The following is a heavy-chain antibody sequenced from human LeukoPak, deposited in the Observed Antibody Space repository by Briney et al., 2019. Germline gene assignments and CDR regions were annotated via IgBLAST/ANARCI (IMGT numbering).Heavy chain of an antibody. CDR1: GGSFSGYY. CDR3: ARVLNWFDP. J-gene: IGHJ5*02. Sequence: SETLSLTCAVYGGSFSGYYWSWIRQPPGKGLEWIGEINHSGSTNYNPSLKSRVTISVDASKNQFSLKLSSVTAADTAVYYCARVLNWFDPWGQGTLVTVSS. CDR2: INHSGST. V-gene: IGHV4-34*01. D-gene: IGHD2/OR15-2a*01.